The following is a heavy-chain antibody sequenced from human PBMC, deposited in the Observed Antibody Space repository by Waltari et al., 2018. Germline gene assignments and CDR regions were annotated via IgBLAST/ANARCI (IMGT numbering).Heavy chain of an antibody. CDR3: ARDDGKLRFGELYDY. J-gene: IGHJ4*02. CDR1: GFTFSSYW. D-gene: IGHD3-10*01. CDR2: IKQDGSEK. Sequence: EVQLVESGGGLVQPGGSLRLSCAASGFTFSSYWMSWVRQAPGKGLEWVANIKQDGSEKYYVDSVKGRFTISRDNAKNSLYLQMNSLRAEDTAVYYCARDDGKLRFGELYDYWGQGTLVTVSS. V-gene: IGHV3-7*01.